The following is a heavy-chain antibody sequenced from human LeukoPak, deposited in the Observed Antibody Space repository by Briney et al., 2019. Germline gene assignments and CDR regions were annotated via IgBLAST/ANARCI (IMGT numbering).Heavy chain of an antibody. D-gene: IGHD3-22*01. Sequence: SVKVSCKAAGYTFTGYYMHWVREPPGQGLEWMGLINPNCSGTNYAQKVPGRVSMTRDTSISTTYLELSRLRSDDTAVYYCARDDYYDSSGHLFDIWGQGTMVTVSS. CDR2: INPNCSGT. CDR3: ARDDYYDSSGHLFDI. V-gene: IGHV1-2*06. J-gene: IGHJ3*02. CDR1: GYTFTGYY.